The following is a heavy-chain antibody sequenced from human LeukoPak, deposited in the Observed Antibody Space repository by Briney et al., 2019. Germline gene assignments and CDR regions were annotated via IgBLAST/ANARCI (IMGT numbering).Heavy chain of an antibody. CDR1: GGSISSYY. D-gene: IGHD4-4*01. CDR3: ARAGPIDYSYDY. J-gene: IGHJ4*02. V-gene: IGHV4-59*12. Sequence: SETLSLTCTVSGGSISSYYWSWIRQPPGKGLEWIGYRHYSGSFNYSPSLKSRAIISLDTSKNQFSLKLSSVTAADTAVYYCARAGPIDYSYDYWGQGTLVTVSS. CDR2: RHYSGSF.